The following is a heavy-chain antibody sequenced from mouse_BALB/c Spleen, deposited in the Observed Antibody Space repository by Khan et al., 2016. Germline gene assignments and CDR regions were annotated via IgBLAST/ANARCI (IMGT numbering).Heavy chain of an antibody. J-gene: IGHJ3*01. Sequence: EVQLQESGAELVKPGASVKLSCTASGFTIKDTYMHWVKQRPEQGLEWIGRIDPANGNNKYDPKFQGKATITADTSSNTAYLQLSSLTSEDTADYYCARSPYDYDVGFAYWGQGTLVTVSS. D-gene: IGHD2-4*01. V-gene: IGHV14-3*02. CDR1: GFTIKDTY. CDR2: IDPANGNN. CDR3: ARSPYDYDVGFAY.